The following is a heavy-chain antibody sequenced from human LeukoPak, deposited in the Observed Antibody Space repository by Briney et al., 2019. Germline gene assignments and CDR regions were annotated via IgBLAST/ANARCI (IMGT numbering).Heavy chain of an antibody. CDR3: ARGGGTVTGWFDP. V-gene: IGHV1-2*04. Sequence: ASVKVSCKASGYTFTGYYMHWVRQAPGQGLEWMGWINPNSGGTNYAQKFQGWVTMTRDTSISTAYMELSRLRSDDTAVYYCARGGGTVTGWFDPWGQGTLVTVSS. CDR1: GYTFTGYY. J-gene: IGHJ5*02. D-gene: IGHD4-17*01. CDR2: INPNSGGT.